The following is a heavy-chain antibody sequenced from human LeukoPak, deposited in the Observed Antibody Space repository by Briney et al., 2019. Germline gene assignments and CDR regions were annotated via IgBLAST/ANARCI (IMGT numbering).Heavy chain of an antibody. CDR2: ISSSSTYI. CDR1: GFTFSSYS. D-gene: IGHD3-10*01. J-gene: IGHJ4*02. CDR3: AGRRKPGNFDY. V-gene: IGHV3-21*01. Sequence: KAGGSLRLSCAASGFTFSSYSMNWVRQAPGKGLEWVSSISSSSTYINYADSVKGRFTISRDNAKNSLYLQMNSLRAEDTAVYYWAGRRKPGNFDYWGQGTLVTVSS.